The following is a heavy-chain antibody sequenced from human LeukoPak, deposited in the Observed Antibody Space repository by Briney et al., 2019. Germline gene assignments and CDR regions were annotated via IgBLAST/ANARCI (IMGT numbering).Heavy chain of an antibody. Sequence: DSSVAPGGTFTSYTISSVRQAPRQRLECRAGIIPIFGTANYAQKFQGRVTITADESTSTAYMELSSLRSEDTAVYHCARVSCSGRSCYYFHYWGQGPLVPVPS. CDR1: GGTFTSYT. V-gene: IGHV1-69*01. D-gene: IGHD2-15*01. CDR3: ARVSCSGRSCYYFHY. J-gene: IGHJ4*02. CDR2: IIPIFGTA.